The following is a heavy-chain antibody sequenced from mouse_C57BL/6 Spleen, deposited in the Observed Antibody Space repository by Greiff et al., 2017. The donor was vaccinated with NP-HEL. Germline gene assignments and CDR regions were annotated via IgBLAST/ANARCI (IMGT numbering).Heavy chain of an antibody. V-gene: IGHV5-17*01. CDR3: ARSGFAY. CDR1: GFTFSDYG. Sequence: EVMLVESGGGLVKPGGSLKLSCAASGFTFSDYGMHWVRQAPEKGLEWVAYISSGSSTIYSADTVKGRFTISRDNAKNTLFLQMTSLRSEDTAMYYCARSGFAYWGQGTLVTVSA. J-gene: IGHJ3*01. CDR2: ISSGSSTI.